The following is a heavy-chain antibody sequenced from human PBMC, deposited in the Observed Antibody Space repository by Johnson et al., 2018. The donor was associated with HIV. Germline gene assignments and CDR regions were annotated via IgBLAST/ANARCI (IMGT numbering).Heavy chain of an antibody. J-gene: IGHJ3*02. CDR1: GFTFSSYW. D-gene: IGHD6-13*01. Sequence: VQLVESGGGLVQPGGSLRLSCAASGFTFSSYWMSWVRQAPGKGLEWVANIKHDGSEKYYVDSVKGRFTISRDNAKNSLYLQMNSLRAEDTAVYYCAREGGIAAAGTDAFDIWGQGTMVTVSS. CDR2: IKHDGSEK. CDR3: AREGGIAAAGTDAFDI. V-gene: IGHV3-7*01.